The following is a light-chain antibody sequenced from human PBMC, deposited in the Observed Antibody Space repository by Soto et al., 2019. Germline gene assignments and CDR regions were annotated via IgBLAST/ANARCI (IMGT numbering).Light chain of an antibody. J-gene: IGKJ3*01. CDR1: QLVVTSY. CDR2: GAL. Sequence: EIVLTQSPGTLSLSPGERATLSCMASQLVVTSYLHWYQHKPGQDPRLLISGALTRATGIPDRFSGSGSGTDFVLTISKLETEDCAVYYCQLFGRSPTFGRGTKVHIK. CDR3: QLFGRSPT. V-gene: IGKV3-20*01.